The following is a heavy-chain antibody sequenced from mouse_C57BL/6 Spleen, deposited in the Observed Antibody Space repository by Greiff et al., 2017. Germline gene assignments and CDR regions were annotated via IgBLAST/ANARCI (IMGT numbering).Heavy chain of an antibody. CDR1: GYTFTGYY. J-gene: IGHJ1*03. V-gene: IGHV1-43*01. D-gene: IGHD2-1*01. Sequence: EVLLVESGPELVKPGASVKISCKASGYTFTGYYMHWVKQSSEKSLEWIGEINPSTGGTSYNQKFKGKATLTVDKSSSTAYMQLKSLTSEDSAVYYCARWGNYDWYFDVWGTGTTVTVSS. CDR2: INPSTGGT. CDR3: ARWGNYDWYFDV.